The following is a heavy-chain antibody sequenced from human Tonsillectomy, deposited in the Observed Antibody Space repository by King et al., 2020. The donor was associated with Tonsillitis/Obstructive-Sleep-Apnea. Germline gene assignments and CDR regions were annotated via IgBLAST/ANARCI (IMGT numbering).Heavy chain of an antibody. D-gene: IGHD6-6*01. V-gene: IGHV3-53*01. J-gene: IGHJ4*02. CDR1: GFTVGTNY. CDR2: IYSGDST. Sequence: VQLVESGGGLIQPGGSLRLSCAASGFTVGTNYMNWVRQAPGKGLEWVSVIYSGDSTYYADSVKGRFTISRDNSKNTLYLHMSSLRAEDTAVYYCARSPVSRSSFYFAYWGLGTLVTVSS. CDR3: ARSPVSRSSFYFAY.